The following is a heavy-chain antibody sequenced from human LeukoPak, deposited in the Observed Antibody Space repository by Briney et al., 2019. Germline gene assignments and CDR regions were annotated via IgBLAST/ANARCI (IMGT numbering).Heavy chain of an antibody. CDR1: GYTFTNYD. CDR3: ARGASFFGSRTYSSYFDY. Sequence: ASVKVSCKASGYTFTNYDINWVRQATGQGLEWMGWMNPSSGITGYAQKFQGRVTMTRDTSISTAYMELSNLRSEDTAVCSCARGASFFGSRTYSSYFDYWGQGTLVTVSS. J-gene: IGHJ4*02. CDR2: MNPSSGIT. D-gene: IGHD3-10*01. V-gene: IGHV1-8*01.